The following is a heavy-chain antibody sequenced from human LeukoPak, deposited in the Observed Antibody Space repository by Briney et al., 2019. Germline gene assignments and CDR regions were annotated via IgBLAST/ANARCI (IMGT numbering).Heavy chain of an antibody. CDR3: AREYCSGGICSRNDPFDA. J-gene: IGHJ5*01. CDR1: GDSVSTNTAA. V-gene: IGHV6-1*01. D-gene: IGHD2-15*01. CDR2: TYYRSKWYS. Sequence: SQTLSLTCVISGDSVSTNTAAWNWIRQSPSRGLEWLGRTYYRSKWYSDSAAPVKSRINVNADTSKNQVSLQLNSVTPEDTAVYYCAREYCSGGICSRNDPFDAWGQGTLVTVSS.